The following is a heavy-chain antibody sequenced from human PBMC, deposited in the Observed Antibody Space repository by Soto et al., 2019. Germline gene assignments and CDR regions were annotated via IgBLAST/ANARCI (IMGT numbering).Heavy chain of an antibody. D-gene: IGHD3-3*01. V-gene: IGHV1-3*01. Sequence: QVQLVQSGAEVKKPGASVKVSCKASGYTFTSYAMHWVRQAPGQRLEWMGWINAGNGNTKYSQKFQGRVTITRDTSASTAYMELSSLRSEDTAVYYCAGDQVFWSGYSSEYYFDYWGQGTLVTVSS. CDR2: INAGNGNT. CDR1: GYTFTSYA. J-gene: IGHJ4*02. CDR3: AGDQVFWSGYSSEYYFDY.